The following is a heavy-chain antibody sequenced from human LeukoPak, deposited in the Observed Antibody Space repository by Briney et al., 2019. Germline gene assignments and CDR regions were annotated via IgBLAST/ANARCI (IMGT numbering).Heavy chain of an antibody. CDR2: ISGSGGST. Sequence: GGSLRLSCAASGFTFSSYAMSWVRQAPGKGLEWVSAISGSGGSTYYADSVKGRFTISRDNSKNTVFLQMNSLEVEDTAVYYCGNRGSYFYDFWGQGTLVTVSS. CDR3: GNRGSYFYDF. D-gene: IGHD2-15*01. CDR1: GFTFSSYA. V-gene: IGHV3-23*01. J-gene: IGHJ4*02.